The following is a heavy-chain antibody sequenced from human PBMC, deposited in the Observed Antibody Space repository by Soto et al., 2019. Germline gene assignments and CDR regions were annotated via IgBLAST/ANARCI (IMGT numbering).Heavy chain of an antibody. J-gene: IGHJ6*02. CDR3: ARFVVVPAATHYYFGMDV. CDR2: VYHSGTT. V-gene: IGHV4-4*02. Sequence: QVQLQESGPGLVRPSGTLSLSCAVSGGSIRSNNWWTWVRQAAGKGLEWIGEVYHSGTTNYNPSLKSRVTISIDESKNQFFLQLKSMTAADTAVYYGARFVVVPAATHYYFGMDVWGPGATVTVS. CDR1: GGSIRSNNW. D-gene: IGHD3-22*01.